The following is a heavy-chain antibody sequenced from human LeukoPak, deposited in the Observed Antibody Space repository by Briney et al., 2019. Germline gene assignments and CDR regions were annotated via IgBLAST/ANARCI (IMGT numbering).Heavy chain of an antibody. CDR1: GFTFSSYA. D-gene: IGHD6-13*01. Sequence: GGFLRLSCAASGFTFSSYAMHWVRQAPGKGLEWVAVISYDGSNKYYADSVKGRFTISRDNSKNTLYLQMNSLRAEDTAVYYCARYSSSWPLGYGMDVWGQGTTVTVSS. V-gene: IGHV3-30*04. CDR2: ISYDGSNK. J-gene: IGHJ6*02. CDR3: ARYSSSWPLGYGMDV.